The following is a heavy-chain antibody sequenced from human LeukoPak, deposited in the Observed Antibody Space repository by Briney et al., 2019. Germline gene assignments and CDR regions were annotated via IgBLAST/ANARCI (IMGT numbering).Heavy chain of an antibody. Sequence: QTGGSLRLSCAASGFTFTSYWMTWVRQAPGKGLEWLTNINEDGSVKHYVDSVRGRFTISRDNAKSSLYLQMNSLRAEDTAVYYCARGHTAVTRHFDFWGQGTLVTVSS. D-gene: IGHD4-17*01. CDR2: INEDGSVK. CDR3: ARGHTAVTRHFDF. V-gene: IGHV3-7*01. CDR1: GFTFTSYW. J-gene: IGHJ4*02.